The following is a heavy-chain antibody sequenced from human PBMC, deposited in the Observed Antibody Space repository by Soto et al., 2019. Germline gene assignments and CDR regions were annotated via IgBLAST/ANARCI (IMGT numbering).Heavy chain of an antibody. CDR3: ATNTVTKVDDY. CDR2: IKHDGSET. CDR1: GFTFSNFW. V-gene: IGHV3-7*03. Sequence: PGGSLRLSCAASGFTFSNFWMNWVRQAPGKGLEWVANIKHDGSETYYVDSVKGRFVISRDNAKNSLSLQMNSLTAEDTAVYYCATNTVTKVDDYWGQGTLVTV. J-gene: IGHJ4*02. D-gene: IGHD4-17*01.